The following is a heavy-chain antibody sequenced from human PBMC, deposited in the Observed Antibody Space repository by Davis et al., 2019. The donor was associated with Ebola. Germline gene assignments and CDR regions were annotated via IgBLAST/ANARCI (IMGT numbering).Heavy chain of an antibody. V-gene: IGHV3-21*01. CDR3: ARGGLDVVGYYYYGMDV. CDR2: ISSSSSYI. CDR1: GFTFSSYS. Sequence: GESLKISCAASGFTFSSYSMNWVRQAPGKGLEWVSSISSSSSYIYYADSVKGRFTISRDNAKNSLYLQMNSLRAEDTAVYYCARGGLDVVGYYYYGMDVWGQGTTVTVSS. D-gene: IGHD2-15*01. J-gene: IGHJ6*02.